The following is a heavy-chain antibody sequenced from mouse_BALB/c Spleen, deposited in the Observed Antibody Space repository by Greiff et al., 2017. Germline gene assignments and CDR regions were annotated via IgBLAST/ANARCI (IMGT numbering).Heavy chain of an antibody. CDR1: GYTFTSYW. CDR3: KRGDTTALRDFDD. Sequence: QVQLQQPGAELVRPGASVKLSCKASGYTFTSYWINWVKQRPGQGLEWIGNIYPSDSYTNYNQKFKDKATLTVDKSSSTAYMQLSSLTSEDSADYYCKRGDTTALRDFDDWGEGTTLTVSS. CDR2: IYPSDSYT. J-gene: IGHJ1*01. D-gene: IGHD1-2*01. V-gene: IGHV1-69*02.